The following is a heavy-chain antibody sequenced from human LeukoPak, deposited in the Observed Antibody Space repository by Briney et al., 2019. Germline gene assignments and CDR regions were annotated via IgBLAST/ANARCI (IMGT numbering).Heavy chain of an antibody. CDR3: ARARGVIIYPFDY. V-gene: IGHV1-2*02. CDR1: GYTFTGYY. D-gene: IGHD3-10*01. CDR2: INPNSGGT. J-gene: IGHJ4*02. Sequence: GASVKVSCKASGYTFTGYYMHWVRQAPGQGLEWMGWINPNSGGTNYAQKFQGRVTMTRDTSISTAYMELSRLRSDDTAVYYCARARGVIIYPFDYWGQGTLVTVSS.